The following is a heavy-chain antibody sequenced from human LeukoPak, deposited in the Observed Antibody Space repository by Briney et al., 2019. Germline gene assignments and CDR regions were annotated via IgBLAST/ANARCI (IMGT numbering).Heavy chain of an antibody. Sequence: TGGSLRLSCAASGFTFSGYWMGWVRQAPGKGLEWVANINRDGSEKYYVDSVKGRFSISRDNSKNTLYLQMNSLRAEDTAVYYCAKDLTTLTLSMDVWGQGTTVTVSS. CDR3: AKDLTTLTLSMDV. CDR2: INRDGSEK. V-gene: IGHV3-7*01. J-gene: IGHJ6*02. D-gene: IGHD4-17*01. CDR1: GFTFSGYW.